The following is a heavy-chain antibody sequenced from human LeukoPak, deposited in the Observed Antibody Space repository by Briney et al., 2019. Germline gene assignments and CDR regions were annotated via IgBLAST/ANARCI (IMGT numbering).Heavy chain of an antibody. V-gene: IGHV4-4*09. CDR2: IYTSGST. CDR3: ARFRTTGYYAFDI. CDR1: GGSISSYY. Sequence: PSETLSLTCTVSGGSISSYYWSWIRQPPGKGLEWIGYIYTSGSTNYNPSLKSRVTISVDTSKNQFSLKLSSVTAADTAVYYCARFRTTGYYAFDIWGQGQWSPSLQ. D-gene: IGHD4-11*01. J-gene: IGHJ3*02.